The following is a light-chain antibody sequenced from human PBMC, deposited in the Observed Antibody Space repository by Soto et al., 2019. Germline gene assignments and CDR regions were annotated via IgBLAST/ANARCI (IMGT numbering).Light chain of an antibody. Sequence: EIVLTQSPGTLSLSPGERATLSCRASQSVSSSYLAWYQQKPGQAPRLLIYGASSRATGIPDRFSGRGSGTDFTLTISRLEPEDFAVFYCQQYGSSPPITFGGGTKVDI. CDR1: QSVSSSY. CDR2: GAS. V-gene: IGKV3-20*01. CDR3: QQYGSSPPIT. J-gene: IGKJ4*01.